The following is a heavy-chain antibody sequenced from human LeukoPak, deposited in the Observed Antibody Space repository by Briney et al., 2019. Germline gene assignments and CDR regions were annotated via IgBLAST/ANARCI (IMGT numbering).Heavy chain of an antibody. CDR3: ATLPLWSGYYRVFDY. D-gene: IGHD3-3*01. Sequence: ASVKVSCKASGYTFTSYGISWVRQAPGQGLEWMGWISAYNGNTNYAQKLQGRVTMTEDTSTDTAYMELSSLRSEDTAVYYCATLPLWSGYYRVFDYWGQGTLVTVSS. V-gene: IGHV1-18*01. CDR2: ISAYNGNT. CDR1: GYTFTSYG. J-gene: IGHJ4*02.